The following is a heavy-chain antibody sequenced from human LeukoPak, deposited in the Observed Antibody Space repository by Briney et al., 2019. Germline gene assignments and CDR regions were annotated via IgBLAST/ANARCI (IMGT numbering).Heavy chain of an antibody. V-gene: IGHV3-48*02. D-gene: IGHD6-13*01. CDR1: GFTFSSYA. J-gene: IGHJ4*02. CDR2: ISSSSSTI. CDR3: ARDRKGGYSSSGRFDY. Sequence: PGGSLRLSCAASGFTFSSYAMHWVRQAPGKGPEWVSYISSSSSTIYYADSVKGRFTISRDNAKNSLYLQMNSLRDEDTAVYYCARDRKGGYSSSGRFDYWGQGTLVTVSS.